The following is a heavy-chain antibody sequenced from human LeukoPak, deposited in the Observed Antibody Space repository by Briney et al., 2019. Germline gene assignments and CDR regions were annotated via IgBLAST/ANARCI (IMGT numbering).Heavy chain of an antibody. D-gene: IGHD3-10*01. CDR3: ASQAGWSYYGSGSYNY. Sequence: SETLSLTCAVYGGSFSGYYWSWIRQPPGKGLEWIGEINHSGSANYNPSLKSRVTISVDTSKNQLSLKLSSVTAADTAVYYCASQAGWSYYGSGSYNYWGQGTLVTVSS. V-gene: IGHV4-34*01. J-gene: IGHJ4*02. CDR2: INHSGSA. CDR1: GGSFSGYY.